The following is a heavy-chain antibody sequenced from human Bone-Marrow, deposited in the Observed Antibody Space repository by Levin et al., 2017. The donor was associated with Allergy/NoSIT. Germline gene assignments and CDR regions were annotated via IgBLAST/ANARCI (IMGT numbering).Heavy chain of an antibody. D-gene: IGHD6-6*01. J-gene: IGHJ3*02. Sequence: GGSLRLSCAASGFTFSSHGMHWVRQAPGKGLEWVAGIRFDGSNKYYVESVKGRFSISRDNSKNTLYLQMSSLRGDDTAVYYCARDRDSSSWDALDIWGQGTMVTVSS. V-gene: IGHV3-33*01. CDR3: ARDRDSSSWDALDI. CDR2: IRFDGSNK. CDR1: GFTFSSHG.